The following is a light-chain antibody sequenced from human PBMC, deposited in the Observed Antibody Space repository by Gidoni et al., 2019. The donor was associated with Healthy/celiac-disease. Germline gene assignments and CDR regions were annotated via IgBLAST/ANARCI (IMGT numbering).Light chain of an antibody. CDR3: QQYNNWPPLT. J-gene: IGKJ1*01. CDR2: GAS. V-gene: IGKV3-15*01. Sequence: EIVMTQSPATLSVSPGERTTLSSRASQSVSSNFAWYQQKPGQAPRLLIYGASTRATGIPARFSGSGSGTEFTLTISSLQSEDFAVYYCQQYNNWPPLTFGQGTKVEIK. CDR1: QSVSSN.